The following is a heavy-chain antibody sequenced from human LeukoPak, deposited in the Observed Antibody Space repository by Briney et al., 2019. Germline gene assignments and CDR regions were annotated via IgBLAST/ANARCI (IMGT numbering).Heavy chain of an antibody. D-gene: IGHD1-7*01. V-gene: IGHV4-59*08. CDR1: GGSFSSYY. J-gene: IGHJ4*02. CDR2: IYYSGST. CDR3: ARHQRGNYRGILYYFDY. Sequence: SETLSLTCAVYGGSFSSYYWSWIRQPPGKGLEWIGYIYYSGSTNYNPSLKSRVTISVDTSKNQFSLKLSSVTAADTAVYYCARHQRGNYRGILYYFDYWGQGTLVTVSS.